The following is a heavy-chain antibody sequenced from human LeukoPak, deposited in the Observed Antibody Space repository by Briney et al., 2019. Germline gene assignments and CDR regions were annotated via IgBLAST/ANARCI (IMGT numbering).Heavy chain of an antibody. CDR3: ARDYYDSSGLDY. J-gene: IGHJ4*02. Sequence: SETLSLTCTVSGGSISSYYWSWIRQPPGKGLEWIGYIYYSGSTNYNPSLKSRVTISVDTSKNQFSLKLSSVTAADTAVYYCARDYYDSSGLDYWGQGTLVTVSS. V-gene: IGHV4-59*12. CDR1: GGSISSYY. D-gene: IGHD3-22*01. CDR2: IYYSGST.